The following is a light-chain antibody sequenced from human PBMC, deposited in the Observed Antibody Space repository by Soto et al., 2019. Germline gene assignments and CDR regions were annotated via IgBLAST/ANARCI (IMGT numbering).Light chain of an antibody. CDR1: QGIRND. Sequence: AIPMTQSPSSLSASVGDRVTITCRASQGIRNDLGWYQQRPGKAPKLLIYAASSLQSGVPSRFSGSGSGTDFTLTISSLQPEDFASYYCLQHYNFPYTFGQGTKLEIK. J-gene: IGKJ2*01. V-gene: IGKV1-6*01. CDR3: LQHYNFPYT. CDR2: AAS.